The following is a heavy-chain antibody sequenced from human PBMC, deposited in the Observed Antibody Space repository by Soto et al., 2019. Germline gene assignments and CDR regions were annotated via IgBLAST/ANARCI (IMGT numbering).Heavy chain of an antibody. V-gene: IGHV3-33*01. Sequence: QVQLVESGGGVVQPGRSLRLSCAASGFTFSSYGMHWVRQAPGKGLEWVALIWYDGSNKYYADSVKGRFTISRDNSKNTLYLQMNSLRAGDTAVYYCARDSYCSGGSCYPVFLDYWGQGTLVTVSS. CDR2: IWYDGSNK. J-gene: IGHJ4*02. CDR3: ARDSYCSGGSCYPVFLDY. D-gene: IGHD2-15*01. CDR1: GFTFSSYG.